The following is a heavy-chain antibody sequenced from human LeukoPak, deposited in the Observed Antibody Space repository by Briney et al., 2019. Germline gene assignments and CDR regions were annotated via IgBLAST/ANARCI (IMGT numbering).Heavy chain of an antibody. J-gene: IGHJ6*03. CDR3: ARDMDCSSTSCYPLYMDV. CDR2: INPSGGST. V-gene: IGHV1-46*01. CDR1: GYTFTSYY. D-gene: IGHD2-2*01. Sequence: ASVKVSCKASGYTFTSYYMHWVRQAPGQGLEWMGIINPSGGSTSYEQKFQGRVTMTRDMSTSTVYMELSSLRSEDTAVYYCARDMDCSSTSCYPLYMDVWGKGTTVTVSS.